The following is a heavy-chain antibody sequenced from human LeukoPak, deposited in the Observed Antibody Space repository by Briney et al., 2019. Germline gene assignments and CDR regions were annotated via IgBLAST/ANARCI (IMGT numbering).Heavy chain of an antibody. V-gene: IGHV3-30-3*01. Sequence: GRSLRLSCAASGFTFSSYAMHWVRQAPGKGLEWVAVISYDGSNKYYADSVKGRFTISRDNSKNTLYLQMNSLRAEDTAVYYCASGSSGWFYYYGMDVWGQGTTVTVSS. CDR3: ASGSSGWFYYYGMDV. CDR1: GFTFSSYA. J-gene: IGHJ6*02. D-gene: IGHD6-19*01. CDR2: ISYDGSNK.